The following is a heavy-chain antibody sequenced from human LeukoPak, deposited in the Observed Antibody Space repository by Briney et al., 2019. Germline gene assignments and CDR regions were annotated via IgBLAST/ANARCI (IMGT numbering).Heavy chain of an antibody. CDR3: ARFNGRGVSNDY. D-gene: IGHD3-10*01. CDR1: GYTFTSYD. Sequence: ASVKASCKASGYTFTSYDINWVRQATGQGLEWMGWMNPNSGNTGYAQKFQGRVTMTRNTSISTAYMELSSLRSEDTAVYYCARFNGRGVSNDYWGQGTLVTVSA. CDR2: MNPNSGNT. V-gene: IGHV1-8*01. J-gene: IGHJ4*02.